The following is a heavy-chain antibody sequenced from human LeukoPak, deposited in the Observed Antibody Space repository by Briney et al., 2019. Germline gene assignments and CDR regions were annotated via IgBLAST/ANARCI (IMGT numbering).Heavy chain of an antibody. CDR1: GYTFTSYA. Sequence: SVKVSCKASGYTFTSYAISWVRQAPGQGLEWMGGIIPIFGTANYAQKFQGRVTITADESTSTAYMELSSLRSEDTAVYYCASERYYYDSSGYFYFDYWGQGTLVTVSS. CDR3: ASERYYYDSSGYFYFDY. D-gene: IGHD3-22*01. V-gene: IGHV1-69*13. J-gene: IGHJ4*02. CDR2: IIPIFGTA.